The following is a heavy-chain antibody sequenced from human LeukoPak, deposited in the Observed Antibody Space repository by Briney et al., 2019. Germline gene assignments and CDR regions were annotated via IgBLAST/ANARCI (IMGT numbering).Heavy chain of an antibody. CDR2: IKQDGSEK. J-gene: IGHJ4*02. CDR1: GFTFSSYS. V-gene: IGHV3-7*01. Sequence: PGGSLRLSCAASGFTFSSYSMNWVRQAPGKGLEWVANIKQDGSEKYYVDSVKGRFTISRDNAKNSLYLQMNSLRAEDTAVYYCARDLYGDYPDYWGQGTLVTVSS. D-gene: IGHD4-17*01. CDR3: ARDLYGDYPDY.